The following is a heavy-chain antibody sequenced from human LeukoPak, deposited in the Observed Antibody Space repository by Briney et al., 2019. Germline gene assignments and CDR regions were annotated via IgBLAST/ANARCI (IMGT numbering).Heavy chain of an antibody. CDR1: GFTVSSHA. Sequence: PGGSLRLSCAASGFTVSSHAMNWVRQAPGTVLEWVSVISGSGGSTYYADSGKGRFTISRDNSKNTVYVQMNSLRVEDTAVYYCATSSTTYGSGNYDSRGFEDWGQGTLVTVSS. V-gene: IGHV3-23*01. CDR3: ATSSTTYGSGNYDSRGFED. CDR2: ISGSGGST. D-gene: IGHD3-10*01. J-gene: IGHJ4*02.